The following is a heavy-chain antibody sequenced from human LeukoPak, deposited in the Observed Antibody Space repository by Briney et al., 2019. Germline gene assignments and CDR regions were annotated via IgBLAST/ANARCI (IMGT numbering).Heavy chain of an antibody. Sequence: SQTLSLTCTVSGGSISSGGYYWSWIRQHPGMGLEWIGYIYYSGSTYYNPSLKSRVTISVDTSKNQFSLKLSSVTAADTAVYYCARGFITYRLLPPDYWGQGTLVTVSS. CDR2: IYYSGST. CDR3: ARGFITYRLLPPDY. J-gene: IGHJ4*02. D-gene: IGHD2-2*01. V-gene: IGHV4-31*03. CDR1: GGSISSGGYY.